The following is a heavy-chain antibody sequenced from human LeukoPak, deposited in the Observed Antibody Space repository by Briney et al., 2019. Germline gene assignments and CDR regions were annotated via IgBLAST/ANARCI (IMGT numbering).Heavy chain of an antibody. CDR3: ARDGTAPGLYFDL. V-gene: IGHV3-7*01. CDR1: GFTFTDFW. J-gene: IGHJ4*01. Sequence: GGSLRLSCEVSGFTFTDFWMNRVRQAPGKGPEWVASIRQDGSEKTYVDSVKGRFTISRDNTKNSLSLQLNGLRAEDTAVYYCARDGTAPGLYFDLWGQGTLVTVSS. CDR2: IRQDGSEK. D-gene: IGHD6-13*01.